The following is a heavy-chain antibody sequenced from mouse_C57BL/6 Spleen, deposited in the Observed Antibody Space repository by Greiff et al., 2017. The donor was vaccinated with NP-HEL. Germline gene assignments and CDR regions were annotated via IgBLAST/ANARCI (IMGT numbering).Heavy chain of an antibody. CDR2: IDPENGDT. Sequence: VHVKQSGAELVRPGASVKLSCTASGFNIKDDYMHWVKQRPEQGLEWIEWIDPENGDTEYASKFQGKATITADTSSNTAYLQLSSLTSEDTAVYYCTKGGYGSSYHFDVWGTGTTVTVSS. CDR1: GFNIKDDY. CDR3: TKGGYGSSYHFDV. V-gene: IGHV14-4*01. D-gene: IGHD1-1*01. J-gene: IGHJ1*03.